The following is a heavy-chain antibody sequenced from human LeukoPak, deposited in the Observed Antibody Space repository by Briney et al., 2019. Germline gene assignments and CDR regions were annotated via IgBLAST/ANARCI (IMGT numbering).Heavy chain of an antibody. CDR2: INHSGST. V-gene: IGHV4-34*01. Sequence: SETLSLTCAVYGGSFSGYYWSWIRQPPGKGLEWIGEINHSGSTNYNPSLKSRVTISIDKSKNQFSLTLNSVTAADTAVYYCARDYCSDNRCLSLFDHWGQGTLVTVSS. D-gene: IGHD2-15*01. J-gene: IGHJ4*02. CDR3: ARDYCSDNRCLSLFDH. CDR1: GGSFSGYY.